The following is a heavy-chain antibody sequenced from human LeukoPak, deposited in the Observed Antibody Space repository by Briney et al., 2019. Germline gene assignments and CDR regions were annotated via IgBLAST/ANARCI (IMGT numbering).Heavy chain of an antibody. CDR1: GYTFANYG. Sequence: ASVKVSCKTSGYTFANYGMHWVRQAPKQSLEWMGWINTGNGNTKSSQKFQDRVALTRDTSASTAYMELNSLSSEDTAVYYCARVPLSDSSGHYYPHWGQGTLVTVSS. V-gene: IGHV1-3*04. D-gene: IGHD3-22*01. CDR3: ARVPLSDSSGHYYPH. J-gene: IGHJ1*01. CDR2: INTGNGNT.